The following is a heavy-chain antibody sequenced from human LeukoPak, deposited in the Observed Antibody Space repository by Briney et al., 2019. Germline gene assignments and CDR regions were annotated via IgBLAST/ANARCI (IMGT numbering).Heavy chain of an antibody. CDR3: ARGQTSVVTAIPYYFDY. CDR2: INHSGST. D-gene: IGHD2-21*02. V-gene: IGHV4-34*01. CDR1: GGSFSGYY. Sequence: SETLSLTCAVYGGSFSGYYWSWIRQSPGKGLEWIAEINHSGSTYYNPSLKSRVTISVDTSRNQFSLKLNSVTAADMAVYYCARGQTSVVTAIPYYFDYWGRGTLVTVSS. J-gene: IGHJ4*02.